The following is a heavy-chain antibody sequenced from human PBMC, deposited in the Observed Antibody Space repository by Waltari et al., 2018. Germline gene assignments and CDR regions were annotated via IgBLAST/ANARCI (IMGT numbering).Heavy chain of an antibody. V-gene: IGHV4-59*08. J-gene: IGHJ4*02. D-gene: IGHD3-3*01. Sequence: QVQLQESGPGLVKPSETLSLTCTVSGGSISNYYWRWIRPSPGKGLEWIGSIYYSGSTNYNPSLKSRVTLSVDTSKNHFSLKLSSVTAADTALYYCARQGHYDFWTGYYLFDYWGQGTLVTVSS. CDR3: ARQGHYDFWTGYYLFDY. CDR2: IYYSGST. CDR1: GGSISNYY.